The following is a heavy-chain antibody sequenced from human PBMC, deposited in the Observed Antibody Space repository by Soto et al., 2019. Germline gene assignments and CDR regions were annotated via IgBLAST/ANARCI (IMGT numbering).Heavy chain of an antibody. D-gene: IGHD2-2*01. CDR3: AKSFLCSSASCRDYYYYGLDV. Sequence: EVQLLESGGGLVQPGGSLRLSCAASGFTFSSAAMSWVRQTPGKGLEWVSAISGGGGSSYYADSVKGRFTISRDNSRNTLYLHMTSLRAEDTAVYYCAKSFLCSSASCRDYYYYGLDVWGQGTTVRVSS. CDR2: ISGGGGSS. J-gene: IGHJ6*02. CDR1: GFTFSSAA. V-gene: IGHV3-23*01.